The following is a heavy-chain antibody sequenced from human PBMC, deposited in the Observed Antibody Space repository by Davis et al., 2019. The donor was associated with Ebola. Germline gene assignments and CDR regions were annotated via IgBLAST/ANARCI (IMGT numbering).Heavy chain of an antibody. CDR1: GFTFSSYW. V-gene: IGHV3-23*01. D-gene: IGHD5-24*01. CDR2: ISGSGGST. Sequence: GESLKISCAASGFTFSSYWMSWVRQAPGKGLEWVSAISGSGGSTYYADSVKGRFTISRDNSKNTLYLQMNSLRAEDTAVYYCAKASVRWYYFDYWGQGTLVTVSS. CDR3: AKASVRWYYFDY. J-gene: IGHJ4*02.